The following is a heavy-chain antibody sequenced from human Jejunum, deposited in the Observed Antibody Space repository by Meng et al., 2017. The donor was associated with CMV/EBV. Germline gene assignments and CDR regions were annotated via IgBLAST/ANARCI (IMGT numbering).Heavy chain of an antibody. J-gene: IGHJ4*02. D-gene: IGHD3-22*01. CDR1: GSTFTTYF. Sequence: QGQLWQFGAEVKKPGVSLKLSCETSGSTFTTYFMHWLRQAPGQGLQWMGLFNPNGDVTTYSPRFQGRITLTGDTSTSTLYMELSSLTSDDTAVYYCAREMPMTCYFDQWGQGTLVTVSS. CDR3: AREMPMTCYFDQ. CDR2: FNPNGDVT. V-gene: IGHV1-46*01.